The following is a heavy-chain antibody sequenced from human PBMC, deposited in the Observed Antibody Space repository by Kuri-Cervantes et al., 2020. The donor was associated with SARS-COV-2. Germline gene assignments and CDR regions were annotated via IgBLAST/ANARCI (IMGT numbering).Heavy chain of an antibody. V-gene: IGHV4-34*01. CDR1: GGSFSGYF. Sequence: SETLSLTCAVYGGSFSGYFWSWIRQPPGKGLEWIGEINHSGSTNYNASLKSRVTISVDTSKNQFSLKLSSVTAADTAVYYCARGRRDYYDSSGYYHGGFDYWGQGTLVTVSS. CDR2: INHSGST. D-gene: IGHD3-22*01. CDR3: ARGRRDYYDSSGYYHGGFDY. J-gene: IGHJ4*02.